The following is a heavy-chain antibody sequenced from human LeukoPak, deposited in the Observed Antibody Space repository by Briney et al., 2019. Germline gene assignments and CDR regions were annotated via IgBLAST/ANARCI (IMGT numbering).Heavy chain of an antibody. CDR2: IYSGGST. D-gene: IGHD7-27*01. V-gene: IGHV3-53*01. J-gene: IGHJ4*02. CDR1: GFTVSSNY. CDR3: ARASRTGLGIGSFDY. Sequence: GGSLRLSCAASGFTVSSNYMSWVRQAPGKGLEWVSVIYSGGSTYYADSVKGRFTISRDNSKNTLYLQMNSLRAEDTAVYYCARASRTGLGIGSFDYWGQGTLVTVSS.